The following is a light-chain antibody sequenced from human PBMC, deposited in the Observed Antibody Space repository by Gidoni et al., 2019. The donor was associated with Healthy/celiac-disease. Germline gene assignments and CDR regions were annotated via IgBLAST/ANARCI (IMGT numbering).Light chain of an antibody. CDR2: GAS. CDR1: QSVRSSY. CDR3: QQYGSSPWT. J-gene: IGKJ1*01. Sequence: EIVLTPSPGSLSLSPGESATLSCRASQSVRSSYLAWYQQKPGQAPRLLIYGASSRDTGIPDRFSGSGSGTDFTLTISRLEHEDCAVYYCQQYGSSPWTFGQGTKVEIK. V-gene: IGKV3-20*01.